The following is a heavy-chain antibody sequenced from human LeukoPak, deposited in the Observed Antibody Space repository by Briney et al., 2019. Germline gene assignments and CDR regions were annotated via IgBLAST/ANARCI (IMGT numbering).Heavy chain of an antibody. CDR1: GFTFSSYD. Sequence: GGPLRLSCAASGFTFSSYDMSWVRQAPGKGLGWVSSITLSGGNTFYADSVMGRFTVSRDNSKNSLYLLMNSLRAEDTAVYYCAKVYYDFWSGYYRPPFDYWGQGTLVTVSS. J-gene: IGHJ4*02. CDR2: ITLSGGNT. D-gene: IGHD3-3*01. CDR3: AKVYYDFWSGYYRPPFDY. V-gene: IGHV3-23*01.